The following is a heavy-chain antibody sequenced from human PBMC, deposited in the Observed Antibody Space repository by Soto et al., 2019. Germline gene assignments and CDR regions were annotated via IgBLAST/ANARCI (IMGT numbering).Heavy chain of an antibody. J-gene: IGHJ4*02. D-gene: IGHD6-13*01. CDR1: SGSISSRNW. V-gene: IGHV4-4*02. CDR3: ARVPRKLDYFDY. Sequence: QGQLQESGPGLVKPSGTLSLTCAVSSGSISSRNWWSWVRQPPGKGLEWIGEIDHSGSTNYNPSLKSPVTIAVDKSKNQFSLKLSSVTDADTAVYYCARVPRKLDYFDYWGQGTLVTVSS. CDR2: IDHSGST.